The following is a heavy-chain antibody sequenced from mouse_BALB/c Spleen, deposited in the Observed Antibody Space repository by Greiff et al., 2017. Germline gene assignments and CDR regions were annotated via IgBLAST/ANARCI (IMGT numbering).Heavy chain of an antibody. Sequence: EVNVVESGPSLVKPSQTLSLTCSVTGDSITSGYWNWIRKFPGNKLEYMGYISYSGSTYYNPSLKSRISITRDTSKNQYYLQLNSVTTEDTATYYCAKRNYYGSSFFAYWGQGTLVTVSA. CDR1: GDSITSGY. D-gene: IGHD1-1*01. J-gene: IGHJ3*01. CDR2: ISYSGST. CDR3: AKRNYYGSSFFAY. V-gene: IGHV3-8*02.